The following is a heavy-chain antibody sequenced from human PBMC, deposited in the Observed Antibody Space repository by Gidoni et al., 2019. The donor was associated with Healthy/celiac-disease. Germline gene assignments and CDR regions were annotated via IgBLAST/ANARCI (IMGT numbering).Heavy chain of an antibody. D-gene: IGHD6-19*01. CDR2: IWYDGSNK. Sequence: QVQLVESGGGVVQPVRSLRLSCAASGFTFSSYGMHWVRQAPGKGLEWVAVIWYDGSNKYCADSVKVRFTISRDNSKNTLYLQMNSLRAEDTAVYYCARDVQQWLGLLDYWGQGTLVTVSS. CDR3: ARDVQQWLGLLDY. CDR1: GFTFSSYG. J-gene: IGHJ4*02. V-gene: IGHV3-33*01.